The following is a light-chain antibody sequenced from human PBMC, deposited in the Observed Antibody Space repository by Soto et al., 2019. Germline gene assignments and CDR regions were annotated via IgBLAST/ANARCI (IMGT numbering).Light chain of an antibody. CDR1: QSTDTXX. Sequence: EIVLTQSPGTLSLSPGERATLSCRASQSTDTXXLAWYQQKPGQAPRLLIYGASSRATGIPDXFSGSGSGTDFTLTISRLEPXXXXVYYCQQYGTSPLTFGXGTXVEIK. J-gene: IGKJ4*01. CDR3: QQYGTSPLT. V-gene: IGKV3-20*01. CDR2: GAS.